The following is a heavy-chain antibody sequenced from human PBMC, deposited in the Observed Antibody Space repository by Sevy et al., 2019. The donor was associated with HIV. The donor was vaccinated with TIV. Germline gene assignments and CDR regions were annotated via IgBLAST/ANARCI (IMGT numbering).Heavy chain of an antibody. CDR3: AKGGGGHYDPDEIGYYFYYYNMDV. D-gene: IGHD3-22*01. Sequence: GGSLRLSCAVSGFSFDSYGMTWVRQAPGKGLEWVSGISGSGTRTYYADSVKGRFIISRDNFKNTLYLQMNSLRSEDKGIDYWAKGGGGHYDPDEIGYYFYYYNMDVWGKGTTVTVSS. V-gene: IGHV3-23*01. CDR2: ISGSGTRT. CDR1: GFSFDSYG. J-gene: IGHJ6*03.